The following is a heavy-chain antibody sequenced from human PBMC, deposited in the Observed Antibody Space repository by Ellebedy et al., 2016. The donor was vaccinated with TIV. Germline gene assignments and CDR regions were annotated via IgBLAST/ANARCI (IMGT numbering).Heavy chain of an antibody. D-gene: IGHD2-2*01. J-gene: IGHJ4*02. V-gene: IGHV1-18*04. Sequence: AASVTVSCKASRYPFPNYGVSWARQAPGQGLEWVGWIIAYNGNTKYGQKFQGRISLTTDTSIGTAYMELRSLRSDDTGVYFCARDGPADAAALLDYWGQGTRVTVSS. CDR3: ARDGPADAAALLDY. CDR2: IIAYNGNT. CDR1: RYPFPNYG.